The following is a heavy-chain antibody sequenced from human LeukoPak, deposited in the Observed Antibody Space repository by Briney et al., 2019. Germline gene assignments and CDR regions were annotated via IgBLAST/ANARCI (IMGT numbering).Heavy chain of an antibody. V-gene: IGHV5-51*01. CDR1: GYTFDTYW. D-gene: IGHD1-26*01. Sequence: GESLKISCKGSGYTFDTYWIGWVRQMPGKALEWMGIIYPGDSDTRYSPSFQGQVTISADKSISTAYLQWSSLKASDTAMYYCARLIVVAGPTALKWELFDYWGQGTLVTVSS. J-gene: IGHJ4*02. CDR3: ARLIVVAGPTALKWELFDY. CDR2: IYPGDSDT.